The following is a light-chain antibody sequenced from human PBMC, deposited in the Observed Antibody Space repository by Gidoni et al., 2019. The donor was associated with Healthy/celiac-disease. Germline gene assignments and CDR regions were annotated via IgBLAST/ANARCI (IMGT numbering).Light chain of an antibody. CDR1: QSISSY. CDR3: QQSYSTPPLT. Sequence: DIQMTQSPSSLSASVGDRATITCRASQSISSYLNWYQQKPGTAPKLLIYAASSLQSGVPSRFSGSGSGTDFTLTISSLQPEEFATYYCQQSYSTPPLTFGGGTKVEIK. J-gene: IGKJ4*01. CDR2: AAS. V-gene: IGKV1-39*01.